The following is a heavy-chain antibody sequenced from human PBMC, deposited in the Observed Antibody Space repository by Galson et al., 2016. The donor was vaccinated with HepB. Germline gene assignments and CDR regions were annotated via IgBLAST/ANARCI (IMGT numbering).Heavy chain of an antibody. CDR1: GYTFNTYG. V-gene: IGHV1-18*01. Sequence: SVKVSCKASGYTFNTYGFTWVRQAPGQGLEWMGWISGYNGKTNYAQTLQGRLTMTTDTSTSTAYMELTSLRSDDTSVYYCARGSPLGPLTKLDYWGQGTLVSVSA. J-gene: IGHJ4*02. CDR2: ISGYNGKT. D-gene: IGHD3-10*01. CDR3: ARGSPLGPLTKLDY.